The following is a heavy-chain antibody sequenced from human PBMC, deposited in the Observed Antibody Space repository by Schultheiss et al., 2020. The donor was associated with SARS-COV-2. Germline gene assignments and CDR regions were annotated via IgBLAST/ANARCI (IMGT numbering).Heavy chain of an antibody. V-gene: IGHV3-11*04. Sequence: GGSLRLSCAASGFTFSDYYMSWIRQAPGKGLEWVSYISSGGSYIYYADSVKGRFTISRDNAKNSLDLQMSSLRAEDTAVYYCAREYYNSMPWFDPWGQGTLVTVSS. J-gene: IGHJ5*02. D-gene: IGHD3-10*01. CDR2: ISSGGSYI. CDR3: AREYYNSMPWFDP. CDR1: GFTFSDYY.